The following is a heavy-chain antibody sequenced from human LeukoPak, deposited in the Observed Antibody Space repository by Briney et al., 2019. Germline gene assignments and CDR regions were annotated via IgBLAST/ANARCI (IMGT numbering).Heavy chain of an antibody. CDR1: GGSISSSSYY. CDR3: ARREYSSSSPYVDY. CDR2: IYYSGST. V-gene: IGHV4-39*02. Sequence: SETLSLTRTVSGGSISSSSYYWGWIRQPPGKGLEWIGNIYYSGSTYYNPSLKSPVTISVDTSKNHFALTLSSVTAADTAVYYCARREYSSSSPYVDYWGQGTLVTVSS. J-gene: IGHJ4*02. D-gene: IGHD6-6*01.